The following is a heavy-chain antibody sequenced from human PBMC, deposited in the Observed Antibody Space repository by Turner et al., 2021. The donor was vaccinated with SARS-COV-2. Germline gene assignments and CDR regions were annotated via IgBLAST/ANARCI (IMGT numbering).Heavy chain of an antibody. D-gene: IGHD3-9*01. Sequence: QVQLVQSGAEVKKPGSSVKVSCKASGGTFSSYAITWVRQAPGQGLEWMGGIIPIFGTTNYAQKFQGRVTITADKSTSTAYMELSSLGSEDTAVYYCARGGGYDILTGAYYGMDVWGQGTTVTVSS. J-gene: IGHJ6*02. CDR2: IIPIFGTT. V-gene: IGHV1-69*06. CDR1: GGTFSSYA. CDR3: ARGGGYDILTGAYYGMDV.